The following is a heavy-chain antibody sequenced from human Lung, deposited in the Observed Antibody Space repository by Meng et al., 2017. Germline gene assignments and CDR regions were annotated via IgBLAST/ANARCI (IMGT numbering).Heavy chain of an antibody. CDR1: GFYFNNAW. J-gene: IGHJ4*02. CDR3: TWDDKAVSDY. Sequence: EGHLVESGGDLVKPEGFLRLSCAASGFYFNNAWMSWVRQAPGKGLEWVGRIKSNTDGGTAQYAAPVTGRFTISRDDSNSTLYLQMSGLRIDDTGVYYCTWDDKAVSDYWGQGTLVTVSS. V-gene: IGHV3-15*01. D-gene: IGHD1-26*01. CDR2: IKSNTDGGTA.